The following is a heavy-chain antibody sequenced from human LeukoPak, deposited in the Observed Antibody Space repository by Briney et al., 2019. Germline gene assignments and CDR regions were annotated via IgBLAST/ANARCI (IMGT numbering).Heavy chain of an antibody. Sequence: SETLSLTCTVSGGSISSYYWSWIRQPPGKGLEWIGYIYYSGSTNYNPSLKSRVTISVDTSKNQFSLKLSSVTAADTAVYYCAELGITMIGGVWGKGTTVTISS. D-gene: IGHD3-10*02. J-gene: IGHJ6*04. CDR1: GGSISSYY. CDR3: AELGITMIGGV. CDR2: IYYSGST. V-gene: IGHV4-59*01.